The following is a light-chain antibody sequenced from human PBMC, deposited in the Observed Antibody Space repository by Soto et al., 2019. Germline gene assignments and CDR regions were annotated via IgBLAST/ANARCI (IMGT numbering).Light chain of an antibody. CDR3: SSYTSSNTLV. CDR2: DVN. Sequence: QSVLAQPASLSGAPGQSITISCTGTSRDVGGYNYVSWYQQYPGKAPKVMIYDVNNRPSGVSNRFSGSKSGNTASLTISGLQPDDEADYYCSSYTSSNTLVFGTGTKVTVL. CDR1: SRDVGGYNY. V-gene: IGLV2-14*03. J-gene: IGLJ1*01.